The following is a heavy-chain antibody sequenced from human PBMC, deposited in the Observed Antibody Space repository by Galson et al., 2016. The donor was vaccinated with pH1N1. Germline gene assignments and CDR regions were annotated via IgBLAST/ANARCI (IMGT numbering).Heavy chain of an antibody. D-gene: IGHD2/OR15-2a*01. CDR2: IWYDGSNK. Sequence: RLSCAASGFTFSSYGMHWVRQAPGKGLEWVAVIWYDGSNKYYADSVKGRFTISRDNSKNTLYLQMNSLRAEDTAVYYCARETLEASADAFDIWGQGTRVTVSS. CDR3: ARETLEASADAFDI. CDR1: GFTFSSYG. V-gene: IGHV3-33*01. J-gene: IGHJ3*02.